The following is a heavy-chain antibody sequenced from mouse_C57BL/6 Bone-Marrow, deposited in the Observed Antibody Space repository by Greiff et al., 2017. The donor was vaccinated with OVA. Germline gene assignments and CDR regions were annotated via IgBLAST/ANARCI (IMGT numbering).Heavy chain of an antibody. Sequence: VQLQQSDAELVKPGASVKISCKVSGYTFTDHTIHWMKQRPEQGLEWIGYIYPRDGSTKYNEKFKGKATLTADKSSSTTSMQLNSLTSKDSAVYFCAREGVIATVVANGSWFAYWGQGTLVTVSA. CDR2: IYPRDGST. J-gene: IGHJ3*01. V-gene: IGHV1-78*01. CDR1: GYTFTDHT. CDR3: AREGVIATVVANGSWFAY. D-gene: IGHD1-1*01.